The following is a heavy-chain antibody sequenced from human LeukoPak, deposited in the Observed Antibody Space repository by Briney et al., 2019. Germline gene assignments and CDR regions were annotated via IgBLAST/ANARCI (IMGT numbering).Heavy chain of an antibody. J-gene: IGHJ4*02. V-gene: IGHV3-30*18. D-gene: IGHD3-10*01. CDR2: ISYDGSNK. Sequence: GGSLRLSCAASEFTFSSYGMHWVRQAPGKGLEWVAVISYDGSNKYYADSVKGRFTISRDNSKNTLYLQVNSLRAEDTAVYYCAKDQELLWFGELSPVDYWGQGTLVTVSS. CDR3: AKDQELLWFGELSPVDY. CDR1: EFTFSSYG.